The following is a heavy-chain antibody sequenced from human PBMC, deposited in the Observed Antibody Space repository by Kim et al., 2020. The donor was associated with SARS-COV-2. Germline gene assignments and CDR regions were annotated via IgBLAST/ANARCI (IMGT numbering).Heavy chain of an antibody. CDR1: SGSISSSIHY. J-gene: IGHJ4*01. Sequence: SETLSLTCTVSSGSISSSIHYWGWVRQSPGKGLEWLGSIYYSGTTYYNPSLQSRLTISVDTSKKQFSLKVNSVTAADTAVYYCARLSGGPGKYYFGSWG. V-gene: IGHV4-39*01. CDR3: ARLSGGPGKYYFGS. CDR2: IYYSGTT. D-gene: IGHD2-15*01.